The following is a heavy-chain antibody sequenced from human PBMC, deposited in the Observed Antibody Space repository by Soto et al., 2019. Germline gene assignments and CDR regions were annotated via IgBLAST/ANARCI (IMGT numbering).Heavy chain of an antibody. CDR3: AKDSDYVWGSYRSGWFDP. D-gene: IGHD3-16*02. CDR2: ISWNSGSI. J-gene: IGHJ5*02. V-gene: IGHV3-9*01. Sequence: EVQLVESGGGLVQPGRSLRLSCAASGFTVDDYAMHWVRQAPGKGLEWVSGISWNSGSIGYADSVKGRFTISRDNAKNSLYLQMNSLRAEDTALYYCAKDSDYVWGSYRSGWFDPWGQGTLVTVSS. CDR1: GFTVDDYA.